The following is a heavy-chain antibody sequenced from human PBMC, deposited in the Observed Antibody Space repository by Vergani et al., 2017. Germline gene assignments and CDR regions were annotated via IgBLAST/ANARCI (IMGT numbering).Heavy chain of an antibody. CDR1: GGSISSYY. Sequence: QVQLQESGPGLVKPSETLSLTCTVSGGSISSYYWSWIRQPPGKGLEWIGYIYYSGSTNYNPSLKSRGTISVDTSKNQFSLKLSCGTAADTAVYYCARHCSGGSCYFACDIWGQGTMVTVSS. D-gene: IGHD2-15*01. CDR2: IYYSGST. J-gene: IGHJ3*02. CDR3: ARHCSGGSCYFACDI. V-gene: IGHV4-59*08.